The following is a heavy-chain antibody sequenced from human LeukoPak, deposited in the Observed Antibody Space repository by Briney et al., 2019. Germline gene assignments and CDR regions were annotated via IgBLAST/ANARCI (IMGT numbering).Heavy chain of an antibody. V-gene: IGHV4-39*01. D-gene: IGHD4-11*01. CDR3: XXHXXXXVRFDP. J-gene: IGHJ5*02. CDR2: IYYSGST. CDR1: GGSISSSSYY. Sequence: PSETLSLTCTVSGGSISSSSYYWGWIRQPPGKGLEWIGSIYYSGSTYYNSSLKSRVTISVDTSKKQFSLNLTSVTAAEPAVYYCXXHXXXXVRFDPXGQGTLVTVSS.